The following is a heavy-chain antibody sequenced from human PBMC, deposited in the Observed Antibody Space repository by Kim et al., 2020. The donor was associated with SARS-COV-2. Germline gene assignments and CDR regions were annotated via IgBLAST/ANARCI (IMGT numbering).Heavy chain of an antibody. CDR3: ARGGPLGYGSGSYYSY. V-gene: IGHV4-34*01. D-gene: IGHD3-10*01. J-gene: IGHJ4*02. CDR1: GGSFSGYY. CDR2: INHSGST. Sequence: SETLSLTCAVYGGSFSGYYWSWIRQPPGKGLEWIGEINHSGSTNYNPSLKSRVTISVDTSKNQFSLKLSSVTAADTAVYYCARGGPLGYGSGSYYSYWGQGTLVTVSS.